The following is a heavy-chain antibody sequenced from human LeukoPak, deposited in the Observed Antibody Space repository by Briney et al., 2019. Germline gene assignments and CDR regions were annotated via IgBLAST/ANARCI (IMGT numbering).Heavy chain of an antibody. D-gene: IGHD3-10*01. CDR2: INPSVGGT. Sequence: ASVKVSCKAFGYGFTSYYIHWVRQAPGQGLEWMGIINPSVGGTTYARKFQGRVTMARDTSTSTVYMEMSSLRSEDTAVYYCARHGSGRYYPAEGRVDYWGQGTLVTVSS. J-gene: IGHJ4*02. CDR1: GYGFTSYY. V-gene: IGHV1-46*03. CDR3: ARHGSGRYYPAEGRVDY.